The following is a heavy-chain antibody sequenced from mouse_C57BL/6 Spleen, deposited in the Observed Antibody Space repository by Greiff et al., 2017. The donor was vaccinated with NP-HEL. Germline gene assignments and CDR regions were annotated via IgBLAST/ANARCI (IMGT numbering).Heavy chain of an antibody. V-gene: IGHV1-50*01. CDR3: ARWETAQASAMDY. D-gene: IGHD3-2*02. CDR2: IDPSDSYT. Sequence: QVHVKQPGAELVKPGASVKLSCKASGYTFTSYWMQWVKQRPGQGLEWIGEIDPSDSYTNYNQKFKGKATLTVDTSSSTAYMQLSSLTSEDSAVYYCARWETAQASAMDYWGQGTSVTVSS. CDR1: GYTFTSYW. J-gene: IGHJ4*01.